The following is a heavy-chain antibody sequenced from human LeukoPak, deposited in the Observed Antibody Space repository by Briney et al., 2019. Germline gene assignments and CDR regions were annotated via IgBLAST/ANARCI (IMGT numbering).Heavy chain of an antibody. CDR3: ARSGPLCSSTSCYLYYFDY. CDR2: IYYSGST. Sequence: SETLSLTCTVSGGSISSGDYHWSWIRQPPGKGLEWIGYIYYSGSTYYNPSLKSRVTISVDTSKNQFSLKLSSVTAADTAVYYCARSGPLCSSTSCYLYYFDYWGQGTLVTVSS. J-gene: IGHJ4*02. CDR1: GGSISSGDYH. V-gene: IGHV4-30-4*08. D-gene: IGHD2-2*01.